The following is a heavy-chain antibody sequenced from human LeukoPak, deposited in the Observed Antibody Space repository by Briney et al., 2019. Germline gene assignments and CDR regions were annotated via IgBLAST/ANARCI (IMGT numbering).Heavy chain of an antibody. D-gene: IGHD3-3*01. Sequence: QTGGSLRLSCAASGFTFSSYGMHWVRQAPGKGLEWVAVIWYDGSNKYYADSVKGRFTISRDNSKNTLYLQMNSLRAEDTAVYYCARDCYDFWSGYPGSNWFDPWGQGTLVTVSS. CDR3: ARDCYDFWSGYPGSNWFDP. CDR1: GFTFSSYG. V-gene: IGHV3-33*01. CDR2: IWYDGSNK. J-gene: IGHJ5*02.